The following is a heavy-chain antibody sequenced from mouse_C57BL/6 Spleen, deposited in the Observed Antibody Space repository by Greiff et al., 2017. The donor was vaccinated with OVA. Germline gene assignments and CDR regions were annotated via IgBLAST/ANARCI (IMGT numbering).Heavy chain of an antibody. CDR3: ARDYDRSYWYFDV. CDR1: GFNIKNTY. D-gene: IGHD2-4*01. V-gene: IGHV14-3*01. Sequence: VQLQQSVAELVRPGASVKLSCTASGFNIKNTYMPWVKQRPEQGLEWIGRIDPANGNTKYAPQFQGKATITADTSSNTAYLQLSSLTSEDTAIYYCARDYDRSYWYFDVWGTGTTVTVSS. CDR2: IDPANGNT. J-gene: IGHJ1*03.